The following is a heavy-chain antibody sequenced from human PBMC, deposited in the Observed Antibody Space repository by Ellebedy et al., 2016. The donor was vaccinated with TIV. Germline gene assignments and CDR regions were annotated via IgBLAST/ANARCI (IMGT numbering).Heavy chain of an antibody. CDR3: ARGRGVVVTAGFDY. J-gene: IGHJ4*02. CDR2: IIPIFGTA. Sequence: SVKVSCXASGYTFTGYYMHWVRQAPGQGLEWMGGIIPIFGTANYAQKFQGRVTITADESTSTAYMELSSLRSEDTAVYYCARGRGVVVTAGFDYWGQGTLVTVSS. CDR1: GYTFTGYY. D-gene: IGHD2-21*02. V-gene: IGHV1-69*13.